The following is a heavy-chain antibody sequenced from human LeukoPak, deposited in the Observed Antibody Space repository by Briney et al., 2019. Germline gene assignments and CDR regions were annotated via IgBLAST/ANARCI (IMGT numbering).Heavy chain of an antibody. Sequence: GGSLRLSCAASGFTFSSYGMHWVRQAPGKGLEWVAVISYDGSNKYYADSVKGRFTISRDNSKNTLYLQMNSLRAEDTAVYYCAKTPPYSSSWLFDPWGQGTLVTVSS. CDR1: GFTFSSYG. J-gene: IGHJ5*02. V-gene: IGHV3-30*18. CDR2: ISYDGSNK. CDR3: AKTPPYSSSWLFDP. D-gene: IGHD6-13*01.